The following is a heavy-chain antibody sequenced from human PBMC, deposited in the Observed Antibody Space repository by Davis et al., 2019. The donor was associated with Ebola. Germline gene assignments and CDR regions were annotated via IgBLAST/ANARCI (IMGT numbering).Heavy chain of an antibody. CDR1: GFGLSSYT. J-gene: IGHJ4*02. Sequence: GESLKISCAGSGFGLSSYTMSWVRQAPGKGLEWVADIRGSDGTTYYAESVQGRFTISGDNSHNTVYLQMKSLRAEDTAVYYCAKYGCSFGFRDCLDYWGQGTLVTVSS. D-gene: IGHD5-12*01. CDR2: IRGSDGTT. CDR3: AKYGCSFGFRDCLDY. V-gene: IGHV3-23*01.